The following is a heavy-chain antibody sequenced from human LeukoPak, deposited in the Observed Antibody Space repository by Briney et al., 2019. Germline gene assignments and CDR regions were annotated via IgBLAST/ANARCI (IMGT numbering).Heavy chain of an antibody. CDR2: INPNSGGT. V-gene: IGHV1-2*02. J-gene: IGHJ6*03. CDR1: GYTFTGYY. D-gene: IGHD6-19*01. CDR3: ARDPVYSSGWYDYYYYYMDV. Sequence: ASVKVSCKASGYTFTGYYMHWVRQAPGQGLEWMGWINPNSGGTNYAQKFQGRVTMTRDTSISTAYMELSRLRSDDTAVYYCARDPVYSSGWYDYYYYYMDVWGKGTTVTVSS.